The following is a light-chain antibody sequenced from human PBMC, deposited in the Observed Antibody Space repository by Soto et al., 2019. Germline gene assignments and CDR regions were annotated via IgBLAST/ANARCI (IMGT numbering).Light chain of an antibody. CDR1: QSVSANH. CDR3: QQHGSSPVT. J-gene: IGKJ3*01. CDR2: GAS. Sequence: EIVLTQSPGTLSLSPGERATLSCRASQSVSANHLAWYQQKPGQAPRLLISGASSRATGIPDRFSGSGSWTDFTLTISSLEPEDFAVYFCQQHGSSPVTVGPGTKVDI. V-gene: IGKV3-20*01.